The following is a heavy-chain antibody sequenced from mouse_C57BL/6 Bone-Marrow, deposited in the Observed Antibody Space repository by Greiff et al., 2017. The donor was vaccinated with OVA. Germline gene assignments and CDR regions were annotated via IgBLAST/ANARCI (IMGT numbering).Heavy chain of an antibody. CDR2: ISSGGSYT. V-gene: IGHV5-6*01. CDR3: ARQDYYGNYFDY. CDR1: GFTFSSYG. J-gene: IGHJ2*01. Sequence: EVNVVESGGDLVKPGGSLKLSCAASGFTFSSYGMSWVRQTPDKRLEWVATISSGGSYTYYPDSVKGRFTISRDNAKNTLYLQMSSLKSEDTAMYYCARQDYYGNYFDYWGQGTTLTVSS. D-gene: IGHD1-1*01.